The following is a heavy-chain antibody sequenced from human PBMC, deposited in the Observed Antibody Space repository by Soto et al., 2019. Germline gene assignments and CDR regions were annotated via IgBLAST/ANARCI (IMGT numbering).Heavy chain of an antibody. V-gene: IGHV3-30-3*01. Sequence: QVLLVESGGGVVQPGRSLRLSCAASGFTFSTYAMHWVRQAPGKGLEWLAALSYDGAARYYADSVKGRLTISRDNSKNTLYLQMTSLRAEDTALYYCVRLNRDHSNSDYWGQGTGVTVST. CDR3: VRLNRDHSNSDY. CDR2: LSYDGAAR. D-gene: IGHD4-4*01. CDR1: GFTFSTYA. J-gene: IGHJ4*02.